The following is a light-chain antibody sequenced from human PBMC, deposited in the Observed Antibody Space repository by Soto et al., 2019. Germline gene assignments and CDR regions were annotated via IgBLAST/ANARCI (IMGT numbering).Light chain of an antibody. CDR2: DAS. V-gene: IGKV3-11*01. CDR1: QTISND. J-gene: IGKJ3*01. Sequence: EIVLPQSPGTLSLSPGERATLSCGARQTISNDLAWYQQKPGQAPRLLLYDASIRATGIPARFSGSGSGTDFTLTISSLEPEDFAVYYCQHRFNRPFTFGPGTKVDIK. CDR3: QHRFNRPFT.